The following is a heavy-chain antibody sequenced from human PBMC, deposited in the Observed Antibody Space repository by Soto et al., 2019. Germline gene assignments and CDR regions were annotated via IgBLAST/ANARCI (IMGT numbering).Heavy chain of an antibody. Sequence: SQTLSLTCAISGDSVSSNSAAWNWIRQSPSRGLEWLGRTYYRSKWYNDYAVSVKSRITINPDTSKNQFPLQLNSVTPEDTAVYYCARDSHIVVVVAATIDYYYYGMDVWGQGTTVTVSS. CDR1: GDSVSSNSAA. CDR3: ARDSHIVVVVAATIDYYYYGMDV. J-gene: IGHJ6*02. V-gene: IGHV6-1*01. D-gene: IGHD2-15*01. CDR2: TYYRSKWYN.